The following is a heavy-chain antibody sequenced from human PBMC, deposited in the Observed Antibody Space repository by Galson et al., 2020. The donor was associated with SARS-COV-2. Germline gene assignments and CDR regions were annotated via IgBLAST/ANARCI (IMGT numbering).Heavy chain of an antibody. CDR3: ARESSSRDGDYYYYMDV. D-gene: IGHD2-2*01. CDR2: INPNSGGT. CDR1: RYTFTGYY. J-gene: IGHJ6*03. V-gene: IGHV1-2*04. Sequence: ASVKVSCKASRYTFTGYYMHWVRQAPGQGLEWLGWINPNSGGTNYAQTFQGWVTMTRDTSLSTAYMELSRLRSDDTAVYYCARESSSRDGDYYYYMDVWGKGTTVTVAS.